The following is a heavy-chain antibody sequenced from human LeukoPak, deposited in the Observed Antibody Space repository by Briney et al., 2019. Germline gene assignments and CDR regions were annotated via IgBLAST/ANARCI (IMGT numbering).Heavy chain of an antibody. J-gene: IGHJ4*02. CDR3: ARMEMATAIFDY. CDR2: ISAYNGNT. CDR1: GYAFTSYA. Sequence: ASVKVSCKASGYAFTSYAITWVRQAPGQGLEWMGWISAYNGNTNYAQNLQGRVTMTTDTSTSTAYMELRSLRSDDTAMYYCARMEMATAIFDYWGQGTLVTVSS. V-gene: IGHV1-18*01. D-gene: IGHD5-24*01.